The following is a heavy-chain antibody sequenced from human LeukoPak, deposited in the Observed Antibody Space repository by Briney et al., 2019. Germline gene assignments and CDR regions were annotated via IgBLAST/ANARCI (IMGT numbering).Heavy chain of an antibody. Sequence: SETLSLTCAVSGXSISSSNWWSWVRQPPGKGLEWIGEIYHSGSTNYNPSLKSRVTISVDKSKNQFSLKLSSVTAADTAVYYCARLSAGSSGWYVVLFDYWGQGTLVTVSS. CDR2: IYHSGST. J-gene: IGHJ4*02. V-gene: IGHV4-4*02. D-gene: IGHD6-19*01. CDR3: ARLSAGSSGWYVVLFDY. CDR1: GXSISSSNW.